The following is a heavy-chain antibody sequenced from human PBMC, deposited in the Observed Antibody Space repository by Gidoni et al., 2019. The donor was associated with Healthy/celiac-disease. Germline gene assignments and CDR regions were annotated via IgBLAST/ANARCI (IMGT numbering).Heavy chain of an antibody. J-gene: IGHJ6*02. CDR3: AKDKKGMVRNYYYGMDV. CDR1: GFPFSSYG. V-gene: IGHV3-30*18. Sequence: QVQLVESGGGVVQPGRSLRLSCAASGFPFSSYGMHWVRQAPGKGLEWVAVISYDGSKKYYADSVKGRFTISRDNSKNTLYLQMNSLRAEDTAVYYCAKDKKGMVRNYYYGMDVWGQGTTVTVSS. D-gene: IGHD3-10*01. CDR2: ISYDGSKK.